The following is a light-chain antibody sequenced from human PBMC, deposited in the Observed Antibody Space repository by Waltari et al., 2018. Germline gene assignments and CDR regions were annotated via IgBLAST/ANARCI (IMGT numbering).Light chain of an antibody. CDR3: CSYTAGSTWV. Sequence: QSALTQPASVSGSPGQSITISCTGTSSDVGSYNLVSWYQQHPGKAPKLMIYEGSKRPSGVSNRFSCSKSGNTASLTISGLQAEDEADYYCCSYTAGSTWVFGGGTKLTVL. V-gene: IGLV2-23*01. CDR1: SSDVGSYNL. CDR2: EGS. J-gene: IGLJ3*02.